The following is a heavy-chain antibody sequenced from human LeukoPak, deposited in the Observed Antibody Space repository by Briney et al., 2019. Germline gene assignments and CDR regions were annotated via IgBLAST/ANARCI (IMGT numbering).Heavy chain of an antibody. J-gene: IGHJ4*02. CDR2: INPNSGGT. CDR1: GYTFTGYY. D-gene: IGHD1-26*01. Sequence: ASVKVSCKASGYTFTGYYMHWVRQAPGQGLEWMGRINPNSGGTNYAQKFLGRVTMTRDTSISTAYMELSRLRSDDTAVYYCASQGGATRSVDYWGQGTLVTVSS. CDR3: ASQGGATRSVDY. V-gene: IGHV1-2*06.